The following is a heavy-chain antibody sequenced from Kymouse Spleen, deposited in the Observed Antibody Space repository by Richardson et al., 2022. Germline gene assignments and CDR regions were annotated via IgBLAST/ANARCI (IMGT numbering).Heavy chain of an antibody. Sequence: QLQLQESGPGLVKPSETLSLTCTVSGGSISSSSYYWGWIRQPPGKGLEWIGSIYYSGSTYYNPSLKSRVTISVDTSKNQFSLKLSSVTAADTAVYYCARHITMVRGVIANNWFDPWGQGTLVTVSS. J-gene: IGHJ5*02. V-gene: IGHV4-39*01. D-gene: IGHD3-10*01. CDR3: ARHITMVRGVIANNWFDP. CDR1: GGSISSSSYY. CDR2: IYYSGST.